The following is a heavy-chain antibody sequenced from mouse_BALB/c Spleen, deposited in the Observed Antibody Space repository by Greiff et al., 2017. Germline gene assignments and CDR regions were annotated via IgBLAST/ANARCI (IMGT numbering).Heavy chain of an antibody. CDR1: GYSITSGYY. V-gene: IGHV3-6*02. Sequence: ESGPGLVKPSQSLSLTCSVTGYSITSGYYWNWIRQFPGNKLEWMGYISYDGSNNYNPSLKNRISITRDTSKNQFFLKLNSVTTEDTATYYCARDGLGDYAMDYWGQGTSVTVSS. CDR2: ISYDGSN. CDR3: ARDGLGDYAMDY. J-gene: IGHJ4*01.